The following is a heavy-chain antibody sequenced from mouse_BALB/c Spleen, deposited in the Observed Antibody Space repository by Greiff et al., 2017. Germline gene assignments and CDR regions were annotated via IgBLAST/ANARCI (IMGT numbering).Heavy chain of an antibody. CDR3: ARELGLRAMDY. J-gene: IGHJ4*01. D-gene: IGHD3-1*01. V-gene: IGHV3-2*02. CDR1: GYSITSDYA. CDR2: ISYSGST. Sequence: DVQLQESGPGLVKPSQSLSLTCTVTGYSITSDYAWNWIRQFPGNKLEWMGYISYSGSTSYNPSLKSRISITRDTSKNQFFLQLNSVTTEDTATYYCARELGLRAMDYWGQGTSVTVSS.